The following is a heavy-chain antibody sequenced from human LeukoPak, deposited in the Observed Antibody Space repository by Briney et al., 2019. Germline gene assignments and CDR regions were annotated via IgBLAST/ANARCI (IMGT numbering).Heavy chain of an antibody. J-gene: IGHJ4*02. Sequence: GGSLRPSCAASGFTFSSYAMSWVRQAPGKGLEWVSAISGSGGSTYYADSVKGRFTISRDNSKNTLYLQMNSLRAEDTAVYHCAKGWAYGSGSYYNLPSFDYWGQGTLVTVSS. V-gene: IGHV3-23*01. CDR2: ISGSGGST. CDR1: GFTFSSYA. CDR3: AKGWAYGSGSYYNLPSFDY. D-gene: IGHD3-10*01.